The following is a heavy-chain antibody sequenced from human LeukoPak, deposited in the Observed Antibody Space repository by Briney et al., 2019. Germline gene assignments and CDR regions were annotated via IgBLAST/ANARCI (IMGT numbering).Heavy chain of an antibody. J-gene: IGHJ4*02. V-gene: IGHV3-48*03. D-gene: IGHD5-18*01. Sequence: GGSLRLSCAASGFTFSSYEMNWARQAPGKGLEWVSYISSGGNTIYYADSVKGRFTISRDNAKNSLYLQMNSLRAEDTAVYYCAREGTAMVSFDYWGQGTLVTVSS. CDR1: GFTFSSYE. CDR2: ISSGGNTI. CDR3: AREGTAMVSFDY.